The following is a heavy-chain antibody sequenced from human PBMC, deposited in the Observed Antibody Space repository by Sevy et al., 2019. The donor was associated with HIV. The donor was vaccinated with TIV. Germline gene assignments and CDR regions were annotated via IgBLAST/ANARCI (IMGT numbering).Heavy chain of an antibody. Sequence: GGSLRLSCTASGFAFSTYGMHWVRQAPGKGLEWVAIIWYEGINKDYAEPVKGRFTISRDNSKNTLYLQMNSLKADDTAIYYCAKPPIGWTREGFDQWGQGTLVTVSS. D-gene: IGHD6-19*01. CDR2: IWYEGINK. CDR3: AKPPIGWTREGFDQ. J-gene: IGHJ4*02. V-gene: IGHV3-33*06. CDR1: GFAFSTYG.